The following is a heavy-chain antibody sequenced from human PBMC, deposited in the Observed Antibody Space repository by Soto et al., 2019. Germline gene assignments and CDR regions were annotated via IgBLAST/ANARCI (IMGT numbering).Heavy chain of an antibody. CDR1: GYTFTSYC. J-gene: IGHJ5*02. CDR3: ARDRYYYGSGTVSAYNWFDP. D-gene: IGHD3-10*01. Sequence: ASVKVSCKASGYTFTSYCISWVRQAPGQGLEWMGWISAYNGNTNYAQKLQGRVTMTTDTSTSTAYMELRSLRSDDTAVYYCARDRYYYGSGTVSAYNWFDPWGQGTLVTVSS. V-gene: IGHV1-18*01. CDR2: ISAYNGNT.